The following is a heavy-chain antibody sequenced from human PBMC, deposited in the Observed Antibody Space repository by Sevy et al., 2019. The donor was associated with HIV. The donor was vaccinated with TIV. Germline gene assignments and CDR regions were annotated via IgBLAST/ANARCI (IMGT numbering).Heavy chain of an antibody. CDR3: AKAGGSTGGSFDY. Sequence: GGSLRLSCAASGFTFINYAMYWVRQTPGKGLEWVSVISDSGGNTYYADSVKGRLTISRDNSENTLYLQMNSLRAGDTAVYYCAKAGGSTGGSFDYWGQGTLVTVSS. CDR1: GFTFINYA. D-gene: IGHD7-27*01. V-gene: IGHV3-23*01. J-gene: IGHJ4*02. CDR2: ISDSGGNT.